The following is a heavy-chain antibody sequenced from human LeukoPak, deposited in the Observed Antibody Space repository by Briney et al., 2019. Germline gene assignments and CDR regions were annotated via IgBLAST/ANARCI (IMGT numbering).Heavy chain of an antibody. CDR3: ARGVAAYDAFDI. CDR2: ISGSSTYI. Sequence: GGSLRLSCAASGFTFSSCGMNWVRQAPGKGLEWVSSISGSSTYIYYADSVKGRFTISRDNAKNSLYLQMYSLRAGDTAVYYCARGVAAYDAFDIWGQGTVVTVPS. V-gene: IGHV3-21*01. D-gene: IGHD6-13*01. CDR1: GFTFSSCG. J-gene: IGHJ3*02.